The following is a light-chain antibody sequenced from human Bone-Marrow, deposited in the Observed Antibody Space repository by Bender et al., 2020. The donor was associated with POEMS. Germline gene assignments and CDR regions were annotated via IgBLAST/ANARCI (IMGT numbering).Light chain of an antibody. J-gene: IGLJ3*02. CDR1: SSDVGSYNL. Sequence: QSALTQPASVSGSPGQSITISCSGTSSDVGSYNLVSWCQQHPGNAPKLIIFESTKRPSGVSNRFSGSRSGNTASLRISGLQAEDEADYYCHGYDSSLGGWLFGGGTKLTVL. CDR3: HGYDSSLGGWL. V-gene: IGLV2-23*01. CDR2: EST.